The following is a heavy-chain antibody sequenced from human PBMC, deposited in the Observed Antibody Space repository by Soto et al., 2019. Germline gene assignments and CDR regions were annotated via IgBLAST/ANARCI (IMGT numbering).Heavy chain of an antibody. CDR1: GFTFSDYY. Sequence: GGSLRLSCAASGFTFSDYYMSWIRQASGKGLEWVSYISSSGDIIYYADSVKGRFTISRDNAKSSLYLQMNSLRAEDTAVYYCARDLGYYDSSGYFDYWGQGTLVTVSS. V-gene: IGHV3-11*01. CDR3: ARDLGYYDSSGYFDY. CDR2: ISSSGDII. J-gene: IGHJ4*02. D-gene: IGHD3-22*01.